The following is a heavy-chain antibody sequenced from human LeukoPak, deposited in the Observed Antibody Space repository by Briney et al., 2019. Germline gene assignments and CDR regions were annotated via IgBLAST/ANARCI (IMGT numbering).Heavy chain of an antibody. V-gene: IGHV3-74*01. D-gene: IGHD4-17*01. Sequence: GGSLRLSCAASGFTFSSYWMHWVRQAPGKGLVWVSRINSDGSSTSYADSVKGRFTISRDNAKNTLYLQMNSLRAEDTAVYYCARDYWNPAWAKVTEMHFDYWGQGTLVTVSS. CDR3: ARDYWNPAWAKVTEMHFDY. CDR1: GFTFSSYW. J-gene: IGHJ4*02. CDR2: INSDGSST.